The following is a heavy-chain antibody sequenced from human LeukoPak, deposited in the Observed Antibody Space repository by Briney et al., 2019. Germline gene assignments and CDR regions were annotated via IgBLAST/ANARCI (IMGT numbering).Heavy chain of an antibody. CDR1: GGSISSGGYS. J-gene: IGHJ4*02. V-gene: IGHV4-30-2*01. Sequence: SQTLSLTCTVSGGSISSGGYSWSWIRQPPGKGLDWIGYIYHTGSTYYNPSLKSRVTISVDRSKNQFSLKLSSVTAADTAVYYCAREVIGDYSLGYFDYWGQGTLVTVSS. D-gene: IGHD4-17*01. CDR3: AREVIGDYSLGYFDY. CDR2: IYHTGST.